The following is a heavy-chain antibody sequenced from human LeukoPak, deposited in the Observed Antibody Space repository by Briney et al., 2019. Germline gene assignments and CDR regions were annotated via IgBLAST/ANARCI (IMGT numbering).Heavy chain of an antibody. J-gene: IGHJ5*02. CDR2: IGSNSRHM. D-gene: IGHD6-13*01. Sequence: GGSLRLSCVASAFSFSDSSMNWVRRAPGKGLEWLSSIGSNSRHMNYADSAKGRFTISRDNAKNSLYLQMNSLRAEDTTVYYCAKVRIAAAAGTSRGWFDPWGQGTLVTVSS. V-gene: IGHV3-21*04. CDR3: AKVRIAAAAGTSRGWFDP. CDR1: AFSFSDSS.